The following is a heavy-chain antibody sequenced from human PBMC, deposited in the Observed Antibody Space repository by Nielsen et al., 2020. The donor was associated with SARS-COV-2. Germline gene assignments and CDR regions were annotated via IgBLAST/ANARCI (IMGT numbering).Heavy chain of an antibody. CDR1: GDSVSSNSAA. D-gene: IGHD4-17*01. V-gene: IGHV6-1*01. J-gene: IGHJ6*02. CDR2: TYYRSKWYN. Sequence: SETLSLTCAISGDSVSSNSAAWNWIRQSPSRGLEWLGRTYYRSKWYNDYAVSVKSRITINPDTSKNQFSLQLNSVTPEDTAVYYCARAPTVTGLLVRYYYGMDVWGQGTTVTVPS. CDR3: ARAPTVTGLLVRYYYGMDV.